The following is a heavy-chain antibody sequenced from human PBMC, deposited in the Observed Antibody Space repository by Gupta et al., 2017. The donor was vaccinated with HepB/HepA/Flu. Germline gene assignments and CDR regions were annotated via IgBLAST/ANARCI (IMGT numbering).Heavy chain of an antibody. CDR1: GFSFSNDG. J-gene: IGHJ5*02. CDR2: ISPDGSLR. Sequence: EVPLEESGGGLVQLGGSLRLYCAASGFSFSNDGMNWVRQVSGKGLEWVANISPDGSLRRYVDAVKGRFIISRDNAKNSLYLQLSSLRVEDTAVYYCVRVDISWGQGTLVTVSP. V-gene: IGHV3-7*01. D-gene: IGHD2-2*03. CDR3: VRVDIS.